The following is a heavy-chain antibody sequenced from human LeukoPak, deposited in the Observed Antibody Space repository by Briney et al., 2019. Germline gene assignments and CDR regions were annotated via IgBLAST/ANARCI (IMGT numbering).Heavy chain of an antibody. CDR2: ISPYNGNT. Sequence: GASVKVSCKASGGTFSSYAISWVRQAPGQGLEWMGWISPYNGNTNYAQNLQGRVTMTTDTSTSTAYMELRSLRSDDTAVYYCARDRSAAAAGTHHYWGQGTLVTVSS. J-gene: IGHJ4*02. V-gene: IGHV1-18*01. CDR3: ARDRSAAAAGTHHY. CDR1: GGTFSSYA. D-gene: IGHD6-13*01.